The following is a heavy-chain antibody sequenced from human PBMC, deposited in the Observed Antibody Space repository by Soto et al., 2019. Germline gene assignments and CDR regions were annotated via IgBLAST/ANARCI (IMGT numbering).Heavy chain of an antibody. D-gene: IGHD6-6*01. CDR3: ARGSPGIAARPFDY. V-gene: IGHV3-11*06. J-gene: IGHJ4*02. Sequence: PGGSLRLSFAASGFTFSDYYMSWIRQAPGKGLEWVSYISSSSSYTNYADSVKGRFTISRDNAKNSLYLQMNSLRAEDTAVYYCARGSPGIAARPFDYWGQGTLVTVSS. CDR2: ISSSSSYT. CDR1: GFTFSDYY.